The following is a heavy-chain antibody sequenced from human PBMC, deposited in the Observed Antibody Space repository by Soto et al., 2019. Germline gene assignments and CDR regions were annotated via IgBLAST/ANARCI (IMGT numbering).Heavy chain of an antibody. CDR3: ASIVSSAHGEFSD. J-gene: IGHJ4*02. CDR1: GGSISSGGYY. Sequence: QVQLQESGPGLVKPSQTLSLTCTVSGGSISSGGYYWSWIRQHPGKGLGWIGYIYYSGSTYYNPSLKSRVTMSVDTSKNQSSLKLSSVTAADTAVYYCASIVSSAHGEFSDWGQGTLVTVSS. CDR2: IYYSGST. V-gene: IGHV4-31*03. D-gene: IGHD3-10*01.